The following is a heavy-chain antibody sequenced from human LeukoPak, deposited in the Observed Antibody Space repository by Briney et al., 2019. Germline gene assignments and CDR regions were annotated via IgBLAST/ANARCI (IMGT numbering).Heavy chain of an antibody. CDR1: GGSISSYY. J-gene: IGHJ4*02. CDR3: ARRSSIMGSYLYYFDY. D-gene: IGHD1-26*01. Sequence: SETLSLTCTVSGGSISSYYWSWIRQPPGKGLEWIGYIYYSGSTNYNPSLKSRVTISVDTSKNQLSLKLSSVTAADTAVYYCARRSSIMGSYLYYFDYWGQGTLVTVPS. V-gene: IGHV4-59*01. CDR2: IYYSGST.